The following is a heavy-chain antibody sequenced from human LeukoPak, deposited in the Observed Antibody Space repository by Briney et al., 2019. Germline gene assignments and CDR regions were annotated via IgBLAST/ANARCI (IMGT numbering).Heavy chain of an antibody. J-gene: IGHJ1*01. CDR3: GRWRESSNWPPGYLQH. CDR2: ISAYNGNT. Sequence: ASVKVSCKASGFTSTSFGFSWVRQAPGQGLEWMGWISAYNGNTNYAQNLQGRVTMTTDASTSTVYMELRSLRSDDTAMYYCGRWRESSNWPPGYLQHWGQGTLIIVSS. D-gene: IGHD4-11*01. V-gene: IGHV1-18*01. CDR1: GFTSTSFG.